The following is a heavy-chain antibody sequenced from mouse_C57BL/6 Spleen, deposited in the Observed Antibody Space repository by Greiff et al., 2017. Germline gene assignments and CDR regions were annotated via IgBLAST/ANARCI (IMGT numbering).Heavy chain of an antibody. D-gene: IGHD1-1*01. CDR1: GYAFSSYW. V-gene: IGHV1-80*01. Sequence: QVQLKESGAELVKPGASVKISCKASGYAFSSYWMNWVKQRPGKGLEWIGQIYPGDGDTNYNGKFKGKATLTADKSSSTAYMQLSSLTSEDSAVYFCARGYGSSPYYAMDYWGQGTSVTVSS. J-gene: IGHJ4*01. CDR2: IYPGDGDT. CDR3: ARGYGSSPYYAMDY.